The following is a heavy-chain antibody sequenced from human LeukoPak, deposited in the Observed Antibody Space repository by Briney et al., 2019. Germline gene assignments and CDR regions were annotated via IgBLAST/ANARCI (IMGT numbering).Heavy chain of an antibody. Sequence: GGSLRLSCAASGFTFSSYEMNWVRQAPGKGLEWVSYISSSGSTIYYADSVKGRFTISRDNAKNSLYLQMNSLRAEDTAVYYCAELGITMIGGVWGKGTTVTVPS. V-gene: IGHV3-48*03. CDR2: ISSSGSTI. J-gene: IGHJ6*04. D-gene: IGHD3-10*02. CDR3: AELGITMIGGV. CDR1: GFTFSSYE.